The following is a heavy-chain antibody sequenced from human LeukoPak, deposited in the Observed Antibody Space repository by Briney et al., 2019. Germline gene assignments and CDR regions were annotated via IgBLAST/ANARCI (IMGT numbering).Heavy chain of an antibody. J-gene: IGHJ4*02. V-gene: IGHV3-23*01. D-gene: IGHD6-19*01. CDR2: ISVDGETT. Sequence: GGSLRLSCAASGFTFSSYWMSWDRQAPGKGLEWISAISVDGETTWYADSVKGRFFISRDKSQNTLLLQLSSLRAEDTAVYYCAQGYSSGWFPYWGQGSLVSVSS. CDR1: GFTFSSYW. CDR3: AQGYSSGWFPY.